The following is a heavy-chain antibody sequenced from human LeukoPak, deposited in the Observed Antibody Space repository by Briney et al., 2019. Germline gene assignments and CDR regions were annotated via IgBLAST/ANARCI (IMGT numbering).Heavy chain of an antibody. V-gene: IGHV3-21*01. D-gene: IGHD3-10*01. CDR3: ARDPPKYYYYYGSGSFPDV. Sequence: GGSLRLSCAASGFTFSSYSMNWVRQAPGKGLEWVSSISSSSSYIYYADSVKGRFTISRDNAKNSLYLQMNSLRAEDTAVYYCARDPPKYYYYYGSGSFPDVWGQGTTVTVSS. J-gene: IGHJ6*02. CDR2: ISSSSSYI. CDR1: GFTFSSYS.